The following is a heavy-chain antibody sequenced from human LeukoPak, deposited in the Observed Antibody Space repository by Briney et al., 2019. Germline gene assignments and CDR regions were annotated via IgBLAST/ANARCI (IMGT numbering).Heavy chain of an antibody. CDR1: GYTFTSYG. CDR2: VSPYNGNT. Sequence: ASVKVSCKASGYTFTSYGISWVRQAPGQGLEWMGRVSPYNGNTYYSQRFQGRVTISKDTSTGTAYMDLRNMRDDDTAMYYCARNGRVRRVVKDLFEYWGQGTLVAVSS. CDR3: ARNGRVRRVVKDLFEY. V-gene: IGHV1-18*01. J-gene: IGHJ4*02. D-gene: IGHD3-10*01.